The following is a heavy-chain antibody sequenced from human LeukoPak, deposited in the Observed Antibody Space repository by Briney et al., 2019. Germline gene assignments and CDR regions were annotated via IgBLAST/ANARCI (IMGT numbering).Heavy chain of an antibody. CDR2: IWYDGSNK. Sequence: GGSLRLSCAAAGFTFSSYGMHWVRQAPGKGLGWVAVIWYDGSNKYYADSVKGRFTISRDNSKNTLYLQMNSLRAEDTAVYYCARELLGFFDYWGQGTLVTVSS. V-gene: IGHV3-33*01. CDR3: ARELLGFFDY. D-gene: IGHD2-15*01. J-gene: IGHJ4*02. CDR1: GFTFSSYG.